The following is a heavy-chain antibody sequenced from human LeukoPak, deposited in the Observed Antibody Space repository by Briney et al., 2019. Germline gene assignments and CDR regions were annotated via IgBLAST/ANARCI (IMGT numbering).Heavy chain of an antibody. D-gene: IGHD2-2*01. CDR1: GFTFDDYA. CDR3: AKDVSAASYYYYYGMDV. Sequence: GRSLRLSCAASGFTFDDYAMHWVRQAPGKGLEWVSGISWNSGSIGYADSVKGRLTISRDNAKNSLYLQMNSLRAEDTASYYCAKDVSAASYYYYYGMDVWGQGTTVTVSS. CDR2: ISWNSGSI. V-gene: IGHV3-9*01. J-gene: IGHJ6*02.